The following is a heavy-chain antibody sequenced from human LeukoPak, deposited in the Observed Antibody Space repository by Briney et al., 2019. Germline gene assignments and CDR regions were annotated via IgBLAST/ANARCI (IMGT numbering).Heavy chain of an antibody. V-gene: IGHV3-30*02. CDR2: IRSDGSNK. CDR1: GFTFSSFA. CDR3: ARILDSAWGELGY. Sequence: GGFLRLSCAASGFTFSSFAMTWVRQAPGKGLEWMAFIRSDGSNKYYADSVKGRFTISRDNSKNTLYLQMNSLRAEDTAVYYCARILDSAWGELGYWGQGTLVTVSS. D-gene: IGHD6-19*01. J-gene: IGHJ4*02.